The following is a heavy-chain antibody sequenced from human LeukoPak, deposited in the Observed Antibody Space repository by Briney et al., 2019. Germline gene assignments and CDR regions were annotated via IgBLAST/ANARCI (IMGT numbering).Heavy chain of an antibody. CDR1: GFTSRSYW. CDR2: INGDGSST. Sequence: GGSLRLSCAASGFTSRSYWMHWVRQAPGKVLVWVSRINGDGSSTNYADSVKGRFTISRDSAKNTLYLQMNSLRAEDTAVYYCARDPNVFEYWGQGTLVTV. CDR3: ARDPNVFEY. V-gene: IGHV3-74*01. J-gene: IGHJ4*02. D-gene: IGHD1-1*01.